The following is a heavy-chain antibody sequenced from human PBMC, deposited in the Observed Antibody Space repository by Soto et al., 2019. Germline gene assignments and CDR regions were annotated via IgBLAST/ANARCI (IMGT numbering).Heavy chain of an antibody. Sequence: SETLSLTCSVSGGSFSGYYWSWVRQPPRKGLEWIGKINHSGGTTYIPSLQSRLTMSVDTSKNQFSLKLTSVTAADTAVYYCARGWGRFDFWGQGTPVTVSS. CDR3: ARGWGRFDF. V-gene: IGHV4-34*01. CDR2: INHSGGT. CDR1: GGSFSGYY. D-gene: IGHD7-27*01. J-gene: IGHJ4*02.